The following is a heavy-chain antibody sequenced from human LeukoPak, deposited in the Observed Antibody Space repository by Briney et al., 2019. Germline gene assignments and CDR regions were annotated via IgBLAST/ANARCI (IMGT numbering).Heavy chain of an antibody. CDR1: GGSISSYY. J-gene: IGHJ4*02. Sequence: PSETLSLTCTVSGGSISSYYWSWIRQSAGKGLEWIGRIYTSGSTNYNPSLKSRVTMSVDTSKNQFSLKLGSVTAADTAVYYCARNGGSGTYYDGSFDYWGQGTLVTVSS. D-gene: IGHD1-26*01. CDR2: IYTSGST. CDR3: ARNGGSGTYYDGSFDY. V-gene: IGHV4-4*07.